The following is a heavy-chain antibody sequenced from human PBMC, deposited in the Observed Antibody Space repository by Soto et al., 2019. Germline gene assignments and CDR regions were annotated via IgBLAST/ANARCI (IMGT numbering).Heavy chain of an antibody. CDR3: ARDRYQDYGDSYYYYALDP. V-gene: IGHV4-30-4*01. CDR2: IYYIGGP. Sequence: SETLSLTCSVSGDSVSNGDYSWSWIRQPPGKGLEWIGYIYYIGGPYYNPYLQSRVTISMDTSKNQVSLNLTSVTAADTAVYFCARDRYQDYGDSYYYYALDPWGPGLTVTVSS. J-gene: IGHJ6*02. CDR1: GDSVSNGDYS. D-gene: IGHD4-17*01.